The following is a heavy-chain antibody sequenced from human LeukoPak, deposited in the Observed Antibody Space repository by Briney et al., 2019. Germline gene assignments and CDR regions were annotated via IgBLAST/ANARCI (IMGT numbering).Heavy chain of an antibody. CDR2: IYYSGST. Sequence: SETLSLTCTVSGGSISSSSYYWGWIRQPPGKGLEWIGSIYYSGSTYYNPSLKSRVTISVDTSKNQFSLKLSSVTAADTAVYYCASIKVHYDFWSGYHFDYWGQGTLVTVSS. CDR3: ASIKVHYDFWSGYHFDY. CDR1: GGSISSSSYY. V-gene: IGHV4-39*01. J-gene: IGHJ4*02. D-gene: IGHD3-3*01.